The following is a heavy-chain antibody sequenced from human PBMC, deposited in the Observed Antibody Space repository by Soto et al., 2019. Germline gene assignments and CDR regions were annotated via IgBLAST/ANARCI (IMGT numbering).Heavy chain of an antibody. V-gene: IGHV1-18*01. D-gene: IGHD4-17*01. CDR3: AREATVTPYWYFDL. CDR2: ISAYNGNT. CDR1: GYTFTSYG. Sequence: EASVKVSCKASGYTFTSYGTSWVRQAPGQGLEWMGWISAYNGNTNYAQKLQGRVTMTTDTSTSTAYMELRSLRSDDTAVYYCAREATVTPYWYFDLWGRGTLVTVSS. J-gene: IGHJ2*01.